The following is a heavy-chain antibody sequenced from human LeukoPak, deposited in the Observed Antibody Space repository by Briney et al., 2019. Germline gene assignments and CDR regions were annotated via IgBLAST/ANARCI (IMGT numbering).Heavy chain of an antibody. J-gene: IGHJ3*02. D-gene: IGHD5-24*01. V-gene: IGHV3-30*18. Sequence: GGSLRLSCAASGFTFSSYGMHWVRQAPGKGLEWVAVISYDGSNKYYADSVKGRFTTSRDNSKNTLYLQMNSLRAEDTAVYYCAKEEGDGYMQARDAFDIWAKGQWSPSLQ. CDR1: GFTFSSYG. CDR2: ISYDGSNK. CDR3: AKEEGDGYMQARDAFDI.